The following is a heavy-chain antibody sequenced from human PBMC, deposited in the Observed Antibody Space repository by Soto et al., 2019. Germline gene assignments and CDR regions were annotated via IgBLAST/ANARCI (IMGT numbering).Heavy chain of an antibody. V-gene: IGHV1-69*01. CDR2: IIPIFGTA. D-gene: IGHD2-21*02. J-gene: IGHJ4*02. Sequence: QVQLVQSGAEVRKPGSSVKVSCKASGGTFSRHAISWVRQAPGQGLEWMGGIIPIFGTANHAQKFQGRVTIIADESTSTVYMELSSLRSEDTAVYYCARGDCGGDCSTYYFDYWGQGTLVTVSS. CDR3: ARGDCGGDCSTYYFDY. CDR1: GGTFSRHA.